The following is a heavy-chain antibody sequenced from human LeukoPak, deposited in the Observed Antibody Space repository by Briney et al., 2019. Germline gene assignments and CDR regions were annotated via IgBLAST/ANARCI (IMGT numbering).Heavy chain of an antibody. CDR2: IYTGGST. CDR3: AREGTTVTTYGTYAY. Sequence: PGGSLRLSCAASGFTVSSNYMSWVRQAPGKGLEWVSVIYTGGSTYYADSVKGRFTISRDNSKNTVYLQMNSLRAEDTAVYYCAREGTTVTTYGTYAYWGQGTQVTVSS. D-gene: IGHD4-17*01. J-gene: IGHJ4*02. CDR1: GFTVSSNY. V-gene: IGHV3-66*01.